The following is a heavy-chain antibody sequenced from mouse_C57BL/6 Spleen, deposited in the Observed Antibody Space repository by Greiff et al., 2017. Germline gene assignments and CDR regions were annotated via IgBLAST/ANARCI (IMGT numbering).Heavy chain of an antibody. CDR2: IDPSDSYT. D-gene: IGHD2-10*01. CDR3: ARQAYYGNSAWFAY. J-gene: IGHJ3*01. Sequence: VQLQQPGAELVMPGASVKLSCKASGYTFTSYWMHWVKQRPGQGLEWIGEIDPSDSYTNYNQKFKGKSTLTVDKSSSTAYMQLSSLTSVSSAVYDCARQAYYGNSAWFAYWGQGTLVTVSA. CDR1: GYTFTSYW. V-gene: IGHV1-69*01.